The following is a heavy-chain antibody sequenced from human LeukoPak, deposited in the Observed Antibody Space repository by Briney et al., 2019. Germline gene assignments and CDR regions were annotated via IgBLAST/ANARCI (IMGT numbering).Heavy chain of an antibody. CDR3: ARDRVVGATSSFAYYYYYYMDV. CDR2: IIPIFGTA. J-gene: IGHJ6*03. CDR1: GGTFSSYA. Sequence: ASVKVSCKASGGTFSSYAISWVRQAPGQGLEWMGGIIPIFGTANYAQKFQGRVTITADESTSTAYMELSSLRSEDTAVYYCARDRVVGATSSFAYYYYYYMDVWGKGTTVTVSS. V-gene: IGHV1-69*13. D-gene: IGHD1-26*01.